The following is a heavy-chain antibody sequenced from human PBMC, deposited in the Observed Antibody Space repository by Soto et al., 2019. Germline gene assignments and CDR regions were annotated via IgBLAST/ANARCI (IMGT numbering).Heavy chain of an antibody. Sequence: QVQLVESGGGVVQPGRSLRLSCAASGFTFSSYGMHWVRQAPGKGLEWVAVIWYDGSNKYYADSVKGRFTISRDNSKNTLYLQMNSLRAEDTSVYYCARDASDFWSGYYLGEYFQHWGEGTLVTVSS. CDR2: IWYDGSNK. J-gene: IGHJ1*01. CDR1: GFTFSSYG. D-gene: IGHD3-3*01. V-gene: IGHV3-33*01. CDR3: ARDASDFWSGYYLGEYFQH.